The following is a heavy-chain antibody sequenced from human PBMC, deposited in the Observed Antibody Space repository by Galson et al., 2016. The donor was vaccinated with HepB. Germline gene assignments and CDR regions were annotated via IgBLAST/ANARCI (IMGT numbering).Heavy chain of an antibody. D-gene: IGHD3-9*01. Sequence: QSGAEVKKPGESLKISRKGSGYSFTRYYIAWVRQMPGKGLEWMGIIYPSDSDTRYSPSFQGQVTISADKSINTAYLQWSSLKASDTAMYYCARRRDILTGYHSYYYVMDVWGQGTTVTVSS. CDR1: GYSFTRYY. J-gene: IGHJ6*02. V-gene: IGHV5-51*01. CDR2: IYPSDSDT. CDR3: ARRRDILTGYHSYYYVMDV.